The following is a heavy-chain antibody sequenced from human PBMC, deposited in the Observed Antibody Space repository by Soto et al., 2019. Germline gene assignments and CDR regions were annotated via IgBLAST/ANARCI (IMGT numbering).Heavy chain of an antibody. CDR1: GGSISSGGYY. CDR3: ARNGEITTTYYYYYMDV. D-gene: IGHD4-4*01. J-gene: IGHJ6*03. Sequence: PSETLSLTCTVSGGSISSGGYYWSWIRQHPGKGLEWIGYIYYSGSTYYNPSLKSRVTISVDTSKSQFSLKLSSVTAADTAVYYCARNGEITTTYYYYYMDVWGKGTTVTVSS. V-gene: IGHV4-31*03. CDR2: IYYSGST.